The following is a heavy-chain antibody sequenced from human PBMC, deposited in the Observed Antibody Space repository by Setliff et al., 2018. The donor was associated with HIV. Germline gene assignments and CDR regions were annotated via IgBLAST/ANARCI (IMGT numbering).Heavy chain of an antibody. CDR1: GGSISSGSYY. Sequence: SETLSLTCTVSGGSISSGSYYWSWIRQPAGKGLEWIGHIYTSESTNYNPSLKSRVTISVDTSKNQFSLKLSSVTAADTAVYYCASPWGTHDAFDLWGQGTVVTVSS. V-gene: IGHV4-61*09. CDR2: IYTSEST. J-gene: IGHJ3*01. D-gene: IGHD7-27*01. CDR3: ASPWGTHDAFDL.